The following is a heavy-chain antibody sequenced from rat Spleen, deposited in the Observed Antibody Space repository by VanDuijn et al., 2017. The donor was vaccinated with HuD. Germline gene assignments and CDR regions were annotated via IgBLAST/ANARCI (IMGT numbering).Heavy chain of an antibody. CDR3: ARHELPGYNWFAY. CDR2: ISTRGGST. D-gene: IGHD1-4*01. V-gene: IGHV5-46*01. J-gene: IGHJ3*01. Sequence: EVQLVESGGGLVQPGRSLKLSCAASGFTFSSFPMAWVRQAPTRGLEWVATISTRGGSTYYRDSVKGRFTISRDNAKSTLSLQMDSLRSEDTATYYCARHELPGYNWFAYWGQGTLVTVSS. CDR1: GFTFSSFP.